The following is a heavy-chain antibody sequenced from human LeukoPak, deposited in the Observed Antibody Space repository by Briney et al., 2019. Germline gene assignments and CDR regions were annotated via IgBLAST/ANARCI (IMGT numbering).Heavy chain of an antibody. V-gene: IGHV3-23*01. D-gene: IGHD1-14*01. CDR1: GFTFSSYG. Sequence: GGTLRLSCAASGFTFSSYGMSWVRQAPGKGLEWVSAVSSSGGTTYYADSVKGRFTISRDNSKNTLYLQMNSLRAEDTAVYYCAKDPGTPIYYYYYMDVWGKGTTVTISS. CDR3: AKDPGTPIYYYYYMDV. CDR2: VSSSGGTT. J-gene: IGHJ6*03.